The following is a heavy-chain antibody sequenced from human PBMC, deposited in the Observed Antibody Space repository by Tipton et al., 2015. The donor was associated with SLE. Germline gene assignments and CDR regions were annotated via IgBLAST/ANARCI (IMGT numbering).Heavy chain of an antibody. CDR2: IWYDGSSK. CDR3: ARDGPLTGNDY. CDR1: GFRFSDHG. V-gene: IGHV3-33*01. Sequence: SLRLSCAASGFRFSDHGMYWVRQGPGKGLEWVGIIWYDGSSKYLADSVKGRFTISRDNSRNTLYLHMNSLRGDDTAVYYCARDGPLTGNDYWGQGTLVTVSS. J-gene: IGHJ4*02. D-gene: IGHD1-1*01.